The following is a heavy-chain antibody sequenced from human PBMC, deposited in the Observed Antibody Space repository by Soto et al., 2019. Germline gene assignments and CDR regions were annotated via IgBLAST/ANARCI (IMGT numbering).Heavy chain of an antibody. V-gene: IGHV1-69*13. Sequence: SVKVSCQASGGTFSSYAISWVRQAPGQGLEWMGGIIPIFGTANYAQKFQGRVTITADESTSTAYMELSSLRSEDTAVYYCARDPGLASAAAGRGWFDPWGQGALVTVSS. CDR1: GGTFSSYA. CDR2: IIPIFGTA. D-gene: IGHD6-13*01. CDR3: ARDPGLASAAAGRGWFDP. J-gene: IGHJ5*02.